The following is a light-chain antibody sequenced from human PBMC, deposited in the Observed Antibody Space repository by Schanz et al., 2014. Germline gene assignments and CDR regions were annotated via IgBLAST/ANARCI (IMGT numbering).Light chain of an antibody. Sequence: QSVLTQPPSVSGAPGQRVTISCTGSSSNIGTGYDVHWYQQFPGTAPKLLIYGNNNRPSGVPDRFSGSTSGTSASLAITGLQAEDEADYYCAAWDDSLDGLWVFGGGTKLTVL. CDR2: GNN. CDR3: AAWDDSLDGLWV. J-gene: IGLJ3*02. V-gene: IGLV1-40*01. CDR1: SSNIGTGYD.